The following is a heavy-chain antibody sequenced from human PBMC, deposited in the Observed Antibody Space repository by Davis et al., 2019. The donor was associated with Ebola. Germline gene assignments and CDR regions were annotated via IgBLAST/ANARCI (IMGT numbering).Heavy chain of an antibody. D-gene: IGHD2-21*01. CDR3: ARRWGFRGGGYFDY. Sequence: SVKVSCKASGGTFSSYAISWVRQAPGQGLEWMGGIIPIFGTANYAQKFQGRVTITADESTSTAYMELSSLRSEDTAVYYCARRWGFRGGGYFDYWGQGTLVTVSS. CDR2: IIPIFGTA. CDR1: GGTFSSYA. J-gene: IGHJ4*02. V-gene: IGHV1-69*13.